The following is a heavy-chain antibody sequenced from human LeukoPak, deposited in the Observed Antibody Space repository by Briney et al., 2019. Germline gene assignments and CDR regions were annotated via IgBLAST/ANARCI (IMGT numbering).Heavy chain of an antibody. CDR2: ISAYNGNT. D-gene: IGHD4-17*01. CDR3: ASLAPSPGGNDYGDPDAFDI. CDR1: GYTFTSYG. Sequence: ASVKVSCKASGYTFTSYGISWVRQAPGQGLEWMGWISAYNGNTNYAQKLQGRVTMTTDTSTSTAYMELRSLRSDDTAVYYRASLAPSPGGNDYGDPDAFDIWGQGTMVTVSS. V-gene: IGHV1-18*01. J-gene: IGHJ3*02.